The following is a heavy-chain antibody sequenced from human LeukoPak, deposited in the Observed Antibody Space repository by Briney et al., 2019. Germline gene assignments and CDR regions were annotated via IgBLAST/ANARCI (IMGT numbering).Heavy chain of an antibody. V-gene: IGHV1-18*01. CDR1: DYTFITYG. Sequence: GASVKVSCKASDYTFITYGLSWVRQAPGQGLEWMGWINTYNGNTHYAQKLQGRVTMTTDTSTNTAYMELRSLRSDDTAVYYCARDRSEHYDRSAYSWNDAFDLWGQGTMVTVSS. CDR2: INTYNGNT. J-gene: IGHJ3*01. CDR3: ARDRSEHYDRSAYSWNDAFDL. D-gene: IGHD3-22*01.